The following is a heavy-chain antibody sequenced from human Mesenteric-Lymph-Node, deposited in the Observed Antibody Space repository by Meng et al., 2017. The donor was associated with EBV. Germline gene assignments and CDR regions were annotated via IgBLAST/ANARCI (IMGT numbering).Heavy chain of an antibody. V-gene: IGHV3-53*01. D-gene: IGHD5-24*01. CDR3: ASVVEMATY. CDR2: IYSDGST. CDR1: GFTVSSNY. Sequence: EGQLGEAGAGLIPPGGSLRLSCAASGFTVSSNYMTWVRQAPGKGLEWVSLIYSDGSTSYADSVKGRFTISRDNSKNTLYLQMNSLRAEDTAVYYCASVVEMATYWGQGTLVTVSS. J-gene: IGHJ4*02.